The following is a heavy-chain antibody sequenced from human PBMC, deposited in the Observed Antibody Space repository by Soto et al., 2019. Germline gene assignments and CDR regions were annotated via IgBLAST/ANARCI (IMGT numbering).Heavy chain of an antibody. CDR1: GFTFSSYG. V-gene: IGHV3-30*03. D-gene: IGHD3-9*01. CDR3: ARLGLTGPPVQYHHYGLDV. Sequence: GGSLRLSCAASGFTFSSYGMHWVRQAPGKGLEWVAVISYDGSNKYYADSVKGRFTISRDNSKNTLYLQMNSLRAEDTAMYFCARLGLTGPPVQYHHYGLDVWGQGATVTVSS. J-gene: IGHJ6*02. CDR2: ISYDGSNK.